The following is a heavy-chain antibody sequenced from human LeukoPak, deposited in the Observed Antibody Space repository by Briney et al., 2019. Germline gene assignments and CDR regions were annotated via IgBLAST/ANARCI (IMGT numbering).Heavy chain of an antibody. V-gene: IGHV5-51*01. Sequence: PGESLKISCKGSGYSFTSNWIGWVRQMPGKGLEYMGIIYPGDSDTRYSPSFQGQVTISADKSISTAYLQWSSLKASDTAMYYCARSRGIRVPNWFDPWGQGTLSPSPQ. CDR2: IYPGDSDT. CDR1: GYSFTSNW. D-gene: IGHD3-10*01. CDR3: ARSRGIRVPNWFDP. J-gene: IGHJ5*02.